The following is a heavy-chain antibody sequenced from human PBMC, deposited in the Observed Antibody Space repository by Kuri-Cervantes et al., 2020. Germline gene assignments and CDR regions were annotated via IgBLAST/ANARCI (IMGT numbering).Heavy chain of an antibody. CDR3: ARHAGGGSYGWSDP. D-gene: IGHD1-26*01. CDR2: IYPGDSDT. J-gene: IGHJ5*02. Sequence: GGSLRLSCKGSGHSLTSYWMGWVRQMPGKGLEWMGIIYPGDSDTRYSPSFQGQVTISADKSISTAYLQWSSLKASGTAMYYCARHAGGGSYGWSDPWGQGTLVTVSS. CDR1: GHSLTSYW. V-gene: IGHV5-51*01.